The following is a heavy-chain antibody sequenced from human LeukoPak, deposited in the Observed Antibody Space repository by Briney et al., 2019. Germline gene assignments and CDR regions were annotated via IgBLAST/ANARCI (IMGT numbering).Heavy chain of an antibody. J-gene: IGHJ4*02. V-gene: IGHV3-30*18. Sequence: GGSLRLSCAASGFTFSSYSMNWVRQAPGKGLEWVAAISNDGKLTYYEDSVRGRFTISRDNSKNTVHLQMNSLRTEDTAVYHCVKEYFRGFDQWGQGTLVIVSS. CDR3: VKEYFRGFDQ. CDR2: ISNDGKLT. D-gene: IGHD2/OR15-2a*01. CDR1: GFTFSSYS.